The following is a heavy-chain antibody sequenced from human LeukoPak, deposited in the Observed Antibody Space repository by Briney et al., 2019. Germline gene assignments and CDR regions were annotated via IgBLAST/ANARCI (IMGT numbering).Heavy chain of an antibody. J-gene: IGHJ5*02. CDR1: GFTFDDYT. CDR3: TKAASSSPGGFDP. CDR2: ISWDGGST. Sequence: GGSLRLSCAASGFTFDDYTMHWVRQAPGKGLEWVSLISWDGGSTYYADSVKGRFTISRDNSKNSLYLQMNSLRAEDTAFYYCTKAASSSPGGFDPWGQGTLVTVSS. V-gene: IGHV3-43D*03.